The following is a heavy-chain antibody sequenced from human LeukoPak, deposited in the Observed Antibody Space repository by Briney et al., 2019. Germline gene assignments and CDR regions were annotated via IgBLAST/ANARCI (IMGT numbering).Heavy chain of an antibody. V-gene: IGHV3-23*01. CDR2: ISGSGGST. CDR3: ARDRPSGGLSSYDLLFDY. D-gene: IGHD5-18*01. CDR1: GFTFSSYA. Sequence: GGSLRLSCAASGFTFSSYAMSWVRQAPGKGLEWVSAISGSGGSTYYADSVKGRFTISRDNSKNTLYLQMNSLRAEDTAVYYCARDRPSGGLSSYDLLFDYWGQGTLVTVSS. J-gene: IGHJ4*02.